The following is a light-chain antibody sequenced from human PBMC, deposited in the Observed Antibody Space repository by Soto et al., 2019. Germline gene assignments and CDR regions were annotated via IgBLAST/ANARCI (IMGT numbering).Light chain of an antibody. J-gene: IGKJ1*01. CDR3: QQYKTYPRA. V-gene: IGKV1-5*03. CDR2: EGC. Sequence: DIQMTQSPSTLSASAGDRVTITCRASQSINTWLAWYQQKPEEAPKLLIYEGCTLERGVPSRFSGSGSVTEFTLTISRRQPDDFATFYCQQYKTYPRACGQGTKVEVK. CDR1: QSINTW.